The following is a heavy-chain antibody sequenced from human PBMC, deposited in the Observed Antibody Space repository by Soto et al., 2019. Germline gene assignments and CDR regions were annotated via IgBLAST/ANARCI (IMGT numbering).Heavy chain of an antibody. Sequence: GASVKVSCKASGYTFTNYAMHWVRQAPGQGLDWMGWINAGNGNTKYSQNFQGRVTITRDTSASTANMELSSLRPEDTAVYYCARRDTATYTYWGQGTLVTVSS. CDR3: ARRDTATYTY. CDR2: INAGNGNT. V-gene: IGHV1-3*01. D-gene: IGHD5-18*01. J-gene: IGHJ4*02. CDR1: GYTFTNYA.